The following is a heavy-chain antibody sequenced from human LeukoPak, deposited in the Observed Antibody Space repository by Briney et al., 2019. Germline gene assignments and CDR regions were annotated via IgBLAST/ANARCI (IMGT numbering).Heavy chain of an antibody. CDR2: ISSSSSYI. CDR3: ARCPMLFDSSGYRNWFDP. CDR1: GFTFSSYS. J-gene: IGHJ5*02. D-gene: IGHD3-22*01. Sequence: GGSLRLSCAASGFTFSSYSMNWVRQAPGKGLEWVSSISSSSSYIYYADSVKGRFTISRDNAKNSLYLQMNSLRAEDTAVYYCARCPMLFDSSGYRNWFDPWGQGTLVTVSS. V-gene: IGHV3-21*01.